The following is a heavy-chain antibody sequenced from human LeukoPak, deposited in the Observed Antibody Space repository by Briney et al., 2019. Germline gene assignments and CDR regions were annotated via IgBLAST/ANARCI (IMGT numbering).Heavy chain of an antibody. J-gene: IGHJ4*02. CDR1: GGSISSSSYY. CDR2: MYYSGNT. V-gene: IGHV4-39*01. D-gene: IGHD5-24*01. Sequence: KSSETLSLTCTVSGGSISSSSYYWGWIRQPPGKGLEWIGSMYYSGNTHYNPSLKSRVTISVDTSKNQFSLKLSPVTAADTAVYYCARGRRWLQVFDYWGQGTLVTVSS. CDR3: ARGRRWLQVFDY.